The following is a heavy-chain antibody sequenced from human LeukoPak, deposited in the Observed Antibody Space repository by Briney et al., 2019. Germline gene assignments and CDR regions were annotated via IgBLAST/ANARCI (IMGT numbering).Heavy chain of an antibody. CDR2: INPNSGDT. D-gene: IGHD2-15*01. CDR1: GYTFTGYY. CDR3: ARESQGTPFDY. Sequence: ASVKVSCKASGYTFTGYYMHWVRQAPGQGLEWMGWINPNSGDTNYAQKFQGRVTMTRDTSISTAYMELSRLRSDDTAVYYCARESQGTPFDYWGQGTLVTVSS. J-gene: IGHJ4*02. V-gene: IGHV1-2*02.